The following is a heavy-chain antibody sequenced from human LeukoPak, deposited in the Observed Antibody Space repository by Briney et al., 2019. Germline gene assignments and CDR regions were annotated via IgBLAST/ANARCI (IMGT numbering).Heavy chain of an antibody. CDR3: ARLKHYLTQTYLDL. V-gene: IGHV5-51*01. CDR2: IYPGDSDA. CDR1: GYKFTNHW. D-gene: IGHD2/OR15-2a*01. J-gene: IGHJ4*02. Sequence: GESLKISCKASGYKFTNHWIGWVRQMPGKGLEWMGIIYPGDSDARYRPSFRGQVTFSADKSINTVYLQWSSLKASATGTYYCARLKHYLTQTYLDLWGQGTQVTVAS.